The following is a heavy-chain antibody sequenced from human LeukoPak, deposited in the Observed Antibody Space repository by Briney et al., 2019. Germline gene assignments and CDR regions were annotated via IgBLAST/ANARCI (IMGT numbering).Heavy chain of an antibody. CDR1: GGSISSYY. D-gene: IGHD4-17*01. J-gene: IGHJ4*02. CDR3: ARSDYVGGLWGLDY. Sequence: SETLSLTCTASGGSISSYYWSWVRQPPGKGLEWVAYIYYSGSTNYNPSLKSRVTISVDTSKNQFSLKLSSVTAADTAVYYCARSDYVGGLWGLDYWGQGTLVTVSS. V-gene: IGHV4-59*01. CDR2: IYYSGST.